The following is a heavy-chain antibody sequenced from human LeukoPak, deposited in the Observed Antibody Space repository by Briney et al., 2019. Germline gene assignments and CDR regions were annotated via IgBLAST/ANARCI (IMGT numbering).Heavy chain of an antibody. J-gene: IGHJ4*02. CDR3: ARGQIAAAGTWGLRY. CDR1: GYTFTSYD. D-gene: IGHD6-13*01. V-gene: IGHV1-8*01. Sequence: EASVKVSCKAYGYTFTSYDINWVRQATGQGLEWMGWMNPNSGNIGYAQKFQGRVTMTRNTSISTAYMELSSLRSEDTAVYYCARGQIAAAGTWGLRYWGQGTLVTVSS. CDR2: MNPNSGNI.